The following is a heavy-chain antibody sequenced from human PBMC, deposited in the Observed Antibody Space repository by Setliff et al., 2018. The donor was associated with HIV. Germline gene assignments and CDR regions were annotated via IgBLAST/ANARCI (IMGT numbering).Heavy chain of an antibody. CDR2: IIPIFGTA. J-gene: IGHJ2*01. CDR3: ARERATGKPPLLNWYFDL. Sequence: SVKVSCKASGYTFRSYDISWVRQAPGQGLEWMGGIIPIFGTANYAQKFQGRVTITRDTSASTAYMELSSLTSQDTAVYYCARERATGKPPLLNWYFDLWGRGTLVTVSS. D-gene: IGHD1-1*01. V-gene: IGHV1-69*05. CDR1: GYTFRSYD.